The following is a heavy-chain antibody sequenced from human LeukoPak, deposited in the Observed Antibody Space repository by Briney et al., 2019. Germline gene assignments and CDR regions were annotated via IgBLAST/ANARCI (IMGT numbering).Heavy chain of an antibody. CDR2: INAGDGNT. J-gene: IGHJ4*02. CDR1: GYTFTSYA. Sequence: ASVKVSCKASGYTFTSYAMHWVRQAPGRRLEWMGWINAGDGNTKYSQKFQGRVTITRDTSASTAYMELSSLRSEDTAVYYCARAPALYSGYDYYFDYWGQGTLVTVSS. V-gene: IGHV1-3*01. CDR3: ARAPALYSGYDYYFDY. D-gene: IGHD5-12*01.